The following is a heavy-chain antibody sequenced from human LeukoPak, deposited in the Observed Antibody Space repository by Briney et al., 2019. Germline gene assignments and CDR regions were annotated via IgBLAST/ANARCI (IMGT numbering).Heavy chain of an antibody. D-gene: IGHD6-13*01. CDR2: INHSGST. CDR3: ASRLVAAAGTPDY. CDR1: GGSFSGYY. Sequence: SETLSLSCAVYGGSFSGYYWSWIRQPPGKGLEWIGEINHSGSTNYNPSLKSRVTISVDTSKNQFSLKLSSVTAADTAVYYCASRLVAAAGTPDYWGQGTLVTVSS. V-gene: IGHV4-34*01. J-gene: IGHJ4*02.